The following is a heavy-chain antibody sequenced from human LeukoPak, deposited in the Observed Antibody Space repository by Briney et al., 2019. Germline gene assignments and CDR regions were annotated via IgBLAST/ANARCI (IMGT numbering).Heavy chain of an antibody. CDR2: IKSKTDGGTT. Sequence: GGSLRLSCAASGFTFSNAWMSWVRQAPGKGLEWVGHIKSKTDGGTTDYAALVKGRFTISRDGSKNTLYLQMNSLKTEDTAVYYCTTLRGYCSGGSCPPAYYGMDVWGQGTTVTVSS. CDR3: TTLRGYCSGGSCPPAYYGMDV. J-gene: IGHJ6*02. D-gene: IGHD2-15*01. CDR1: GFTFSNAW. V-gene: IGHV3-15*01.